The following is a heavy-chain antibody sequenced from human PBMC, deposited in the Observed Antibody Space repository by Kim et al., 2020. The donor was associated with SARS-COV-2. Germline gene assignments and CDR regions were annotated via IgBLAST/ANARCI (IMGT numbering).Heavy chain of an antibody. CDR2: IYYSGST. J-gene: IGHJ3*02. V-gene: IGHV4-61*01. CDR1: GGSVSSGSYY. D-gene: IGHD3-10*01. Sequence: SETLSLTCTVSGGSVSSGSYYWSWIRQPPGKGLEWIGYIYYSGSTNYNPSLKSRVTISVDTSKNQFSLKLSSVTAADTAVYYCARGEDYYGSGTLLEAFDIWGQGTMVTVSS. CDR3: ARGEDYYGSGTLLEAFDI.